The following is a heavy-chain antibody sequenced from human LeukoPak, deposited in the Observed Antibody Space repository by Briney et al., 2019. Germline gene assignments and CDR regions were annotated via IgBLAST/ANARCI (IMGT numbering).Heavy chain of an antibody. CDR3: ARWYSSGWAFDY. CDR2: IHYSGST. V-gene: IGHV4-59*08. CDR1: SGSISPYY. D-gene: IGHD6-19*01. J-gene: IGHJ4*02. Sequence: SETLSLTCTVSSGSISPYYWSWIRQPPGKGLEWIGYIHYSGSTKYNPSLKSRVTISVDTSKNQFSLKLSSVTAADTAVYYCARWYSSGWAFDYWGQGTLVTVSS.